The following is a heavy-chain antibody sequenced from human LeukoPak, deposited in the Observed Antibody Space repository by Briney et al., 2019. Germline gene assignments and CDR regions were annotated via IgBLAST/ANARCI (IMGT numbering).Heavy chain of an antibody. J-gene: IGHJ3*02. CDR2: ISSSSSTI. CDR3: ARDFGYGDYRHAFDI. CDR1: GFTFSSYS. V-gene: IGHV3-48*01. Sequence: GGSLRLSCAASGFTFSSYSMNWVRQAPGKGLEWVSYISSSSSTIYYADSVKGRFTISRDNAKNSLYLQMNSLRAEDTAVYYCARDFGYGDYRHAFDIWGERTMVTVSS. D-gene: IGHD4-17*01.